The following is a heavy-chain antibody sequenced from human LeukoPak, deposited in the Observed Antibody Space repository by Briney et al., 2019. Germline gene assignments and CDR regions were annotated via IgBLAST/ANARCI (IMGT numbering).Heavy chain of an antibody. V-gene: IGHV4-34*01. J-gene: IGHJ6*03. CDR3: ARAAMVTYYYYYYYMDV. D-gene: IGHD5-18*01. Sequence: LRLSCTASGFTFDNYAMSWFRQAPGEGLEWIGEINHSGSTNYSPSLKSRVTISVDTSKNQFSLKLSSVTAADTAVYYCARAAMVTYYYYYYYMDVWGKGTTVTVSS. CDR2: INHSGST. CDR1: GFTFDNYA.